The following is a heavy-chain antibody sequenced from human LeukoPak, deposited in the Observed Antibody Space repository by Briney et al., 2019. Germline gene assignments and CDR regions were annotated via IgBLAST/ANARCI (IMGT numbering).Heavy chain of an antibody. CDR3: ARHSNYGPPYGMDV. Sequence: SETLSLTCTVSGGSISSYYWSWIRQPPGKGLEWIGYIYYSGSTNYNPSLKRRVTISVDTSKNQFSLKLSSVTAADTAVYYRARHSNYGPPYGMDVWGQGTTVTVSS. V-gene: IGHV4-59*01. CDR2: IYYSGST. J-gene: IGHJ6*02. D-gene: IGHD4-11*01. CDR1: GGSISSYY.